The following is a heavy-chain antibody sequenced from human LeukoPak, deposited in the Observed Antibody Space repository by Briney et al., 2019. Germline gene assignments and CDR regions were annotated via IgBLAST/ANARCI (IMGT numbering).Heavy chain of an antibody. CDR2: ISTSGDST. V-gene: IGHV3-23*01. D-gene: IGHD2/OR15-2a*01. CDR3: ARTRRSGYYTGSFDP. Sequence: SGGSLRLSCAASGFVFSTYAMSWVRQAPGKGPEWVSAISTSGDSTYYADSVKGRFTISRDNSKNTVYLQMNSLRGEDTAVYSCARTRRSGYYTGSFDPWGQGTLVIVSS. CDR1: GFVFSTYA. J-gene: IGHJ5*02.